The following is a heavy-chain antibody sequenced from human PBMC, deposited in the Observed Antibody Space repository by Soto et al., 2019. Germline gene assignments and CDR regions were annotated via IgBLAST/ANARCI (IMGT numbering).Heavy chain of an antibody. Sequence: SETLSLTCTVSGGSISSSSYYWGWIRQPPGKGLERIGSIYYSGSTYYNPSLKSRVTISVDTSKNQFSLKLSSVTAADTAVYYCARSDTPTYYYDSSGSPPFDYWGQGTLVTVSS. D-gene: IGHD3-22*01. CDR1: GGSISSSSYY. CDR2: IYYSGST. V-gene: IGHV4-39*01. CDR3: ARSDTPTYYYDSSGSPPFDY. J-gene: IGHJ4*02.